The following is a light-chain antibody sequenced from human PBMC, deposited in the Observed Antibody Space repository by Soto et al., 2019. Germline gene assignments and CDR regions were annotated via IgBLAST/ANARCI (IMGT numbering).Light chain of an antibody. CDR1: QSLSSTN. Sequence: EIVLTQSPGTLSLSPGERATLSCRASQSLSSTNLAWYQHKLGQAPRLLIYGASSKASGIPDRFSGSGSGTDFTLTISRLEPEDFAVYYCQQYGSSPRSFGQGTKVEVK. CDR3: QQYGSSPRS. V-gene: IGKV3-20*01. J-gene: IGKJ1*01. CDR2: GAS.